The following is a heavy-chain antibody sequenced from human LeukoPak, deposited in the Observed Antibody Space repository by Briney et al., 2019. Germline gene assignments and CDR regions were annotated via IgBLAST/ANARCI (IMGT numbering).Heavy chain of an antibody. CDR2: IYPGDSDT. CDR3: ARHSAAVAGPPFADY. CDR1: GYRFTSYW. D-gene: IGHD6-19*01. V-gene: IGHV5-51*01. Sequence: GESLKISCQGSGYRFTSYWIGWVRPMPGKGLEWMGIIYPGDSDTRYSPSFQGQVTISADKSISTAYLQWSSLKASDTAMYYCARHSAAVAGPPFADYWGQGTLVTVSS. J-gene: IGHJ4*02.